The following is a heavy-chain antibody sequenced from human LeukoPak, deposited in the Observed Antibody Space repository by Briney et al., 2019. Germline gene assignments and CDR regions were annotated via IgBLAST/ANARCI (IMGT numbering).Heavy chain of an antibody. D-gene: IGHD4-17*01. V-gene: IGHV1-18*01. CDR3: ARDGPLTTVTTFGYFDY. CDR1: GYTFTTYA. J-gene: IGHJ4*02. Sequence: GASVKVSCKASGYTFTTYAMHWVRQAPGQGLEWMGWISAYNGNTNYAQKLQGRVTMTTDTSTSTAYMELRSLRSDDTAVYYCARDGPLTTVTTFGYFDYWGQGTLVTVSS. CDR2: ISAYNGNT.